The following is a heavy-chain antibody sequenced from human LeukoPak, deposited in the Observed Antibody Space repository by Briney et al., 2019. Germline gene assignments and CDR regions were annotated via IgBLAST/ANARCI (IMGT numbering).Heavy chain of an antibody. D-gene: IGHD6-13*01. CDR2: IKQDGSEK. J-gene: IGHJ3*02. CDR3: ARELSSSWYYAFDI. V-gene: IGHV3-7*01. Sequence: GGSLRLSCAASGFTFSTYWMSWVRQAPAKGLEWVANIKQDGSEKYYVDSVKGRFTISRDNAKNSLYLQMNSLRAEDTAVYYCARELSSSWYYAFDIWGQGTMVTVSS. CDR1: GFTFSTYW.